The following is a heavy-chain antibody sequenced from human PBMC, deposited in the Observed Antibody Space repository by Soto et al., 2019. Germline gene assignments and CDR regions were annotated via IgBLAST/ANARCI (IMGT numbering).Heavy chain of an antibody. J-gene: IGHJ5*02. D-gene: IGHD3-3*01. CDR1: GFTFSSYA. CDR2: ISGSGGST. V-gene: IGHV3-23*01. CDR3: AKANVHYDFWSGYYNNWFDP. Sequence: RLSCAASGFTFSSYAMSWVRQAPGKGLEWVSAISGSGGSTYYADSVKGRFTISRDNSKNTLYLQMNSLRAEDTAVYYCAKANVHYDFWSGYYNNWFDPWGQGTLVTVYS.